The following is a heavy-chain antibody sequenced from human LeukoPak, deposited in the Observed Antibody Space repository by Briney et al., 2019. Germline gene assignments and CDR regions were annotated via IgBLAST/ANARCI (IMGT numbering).Heavy chain of an antibody. Sequence: ASVKVSCKASGYTFTGYYMHWVRQAPGQGLEWMGWINPNSGGTNYAQKFQGRVTMTRDTSISTAYMELSRLRSDDTAVYYCARGRYYGSYPADYWGQGTLVTVSS. CDR3: ARGRYYGSYPADY. D-gene: IGHD3-10*01. CDR1: GYTFTGYY. CDR2: INPNSGGT. J-gene: IGHJ4*02. V-gene: IGHV1-2*02.